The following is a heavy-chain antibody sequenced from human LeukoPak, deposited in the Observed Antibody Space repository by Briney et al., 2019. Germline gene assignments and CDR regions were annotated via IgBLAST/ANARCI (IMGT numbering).Heavy chain of an antibody. CDR3: ARAGDKGRPALVTIFGLAPGGYYYYYMDV. D-gene: IGHD3-3*01. J-gene: IGHJ6*03. V-gene: IGHV1-8*01. Sequence: ASVKVSCKASGYSFVTSDINWVRQAAGQGLEWMGWMNPLSGNTGYAQKFQGRVNMTRNTATGTAYMELSSLRSEDTAVYYCARAGDKGRPALVTIFGLAPGGYYYYYMDVWGKGTTVTVSS. CDR2: MNPLSGNT. CDR1: GYSFVTSD.